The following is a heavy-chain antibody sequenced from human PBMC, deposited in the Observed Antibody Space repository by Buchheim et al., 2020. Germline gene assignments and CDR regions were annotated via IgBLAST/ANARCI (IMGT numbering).Heavy chain of an antibody. V-gene: IGHV3-23*01. CDR1: GFTFSSYA. J-gene: IGHJ5*02. D-gene: IGHD2-2*01. Sequence: EVQLLESGGGLVQPGGSLRLSCAASGFTFSSYAMSWVRQAPGKGLEWVSAISGSGGSTYYADSVKGRFTISRDNSKNTLYLQMNSLRAEDTAVYYCAKVWGGYCSSTSCYQVGSWFDPWGQGTL. CDR3: AKVWGGYCSSTSCYQVGSWFDP. CDR2: ISGSGGST.